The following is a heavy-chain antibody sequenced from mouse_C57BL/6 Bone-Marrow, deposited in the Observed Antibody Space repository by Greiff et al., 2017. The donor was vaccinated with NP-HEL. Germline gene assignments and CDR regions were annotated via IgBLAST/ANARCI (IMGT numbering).Heavy chain of an antibody. CDR2: SRNKANDYTT. J-gene: IGHJ4*01. Sequence: EVKLVESGGGLVQSGRSLRLSCATSGFTFSDFYMEWVRQTPGKGLEWIAASRNKANDYTTEYSASVKGRFIVSRDTSQSILYLQMNALRAEDTAIYYCASSSYAMDYWGQGTSVTVSS. CDR1: GFTFSDFY. D-gene: IGHD1-1*01. CDR3: ASSSYAMDY. V-gene: IGHV7-1*01.